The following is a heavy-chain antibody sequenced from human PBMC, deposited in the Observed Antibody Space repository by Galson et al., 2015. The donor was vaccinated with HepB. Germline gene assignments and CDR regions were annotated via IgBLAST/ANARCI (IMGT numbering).Heavy chain of an antibody. CDR1: GYTLSESS. CDR3: ATDRRDGWGTDYFY. Sequence: SVKVSCKVSGYTLSESSIHWVRQTLGKELEWMGGFDPEKGETIYAQKFQVRFTMTEDTSTDTAYMELSSLRSEDTAVYYCATDRRDGWGTDYFYWGQGTLVTVSS. CDR2: FDPEKGET. J-gene: IGHJ4*02. D-gene: IGHD3-10*01. V-gene: IGHV1-24*01.